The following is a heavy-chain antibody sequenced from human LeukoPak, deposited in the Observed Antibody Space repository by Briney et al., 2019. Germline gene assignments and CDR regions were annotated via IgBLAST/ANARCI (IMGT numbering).Heavy chain of an antibody. J-gene: IGHJ6*02. CDR3: ARDSNYYDSSGYYYNYYGMDV. CDR2: INAGNGNT. Sequence: GASVKVSCKASGYTFTSYAMHWVRQAPGQRLEWMGWINAGNGNTKYSQKFQGRVTITRDTSASTAYMELSSLRSEDTAVYYCARDSNYYDSSGYYYNYYGMDVWGQGTTVTVSS. CDR1: GYTFTSYA. D-gene: IGHD3-22*01. V-gene: IGHV1-3*01.